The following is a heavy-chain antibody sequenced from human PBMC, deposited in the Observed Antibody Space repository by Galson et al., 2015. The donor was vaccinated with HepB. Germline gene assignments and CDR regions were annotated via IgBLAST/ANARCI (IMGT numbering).Heavy chain of an antibody. CDR3: ARGVPDYYGSGNYYPPFDY. CDR1: GFTVSSNY. D-gene: IGHD3-10*01. J-gene: IGHJ4*02. Sequence: SLRLSCAASGFTVSSNYMTWVRQAPGKGLEWISIIHRGGTTYYADSVKGSFPISRDNSKNTLLLQMNILRAEDTAVYYCARGVPDYYGSGNYYPPFDYWGQGTLVTVSS. V-gene: IGHV3-66*01. CDR2: IHRGGTT.